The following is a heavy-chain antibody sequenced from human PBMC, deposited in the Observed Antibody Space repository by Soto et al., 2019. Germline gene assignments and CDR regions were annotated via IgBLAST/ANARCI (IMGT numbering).Heavy chain of an antibody. CDR3: ARVLYSRTPEYYYDMGLDY. CDR2: ISSSGSTI. CDR1: GFPFSDYY. Sequence: QVQLVESGGGLVKPGGSLRLSCAACGFPFSDYYMSWIRQAPGKGLEWVSYISSSGSTIYYADSVKGRFTISRDNAKNSLYLQMNSLRAEDTAVYYCARVLYSRTPEYYYDMGLDYWGQGTLVTVSS. V-gene: IGHV3-11*01. D-gene: IGHD3-22*01. J-gene: IGHJ4*02.